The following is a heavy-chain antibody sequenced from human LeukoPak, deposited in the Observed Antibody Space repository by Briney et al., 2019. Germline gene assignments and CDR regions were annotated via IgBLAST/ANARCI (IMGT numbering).Heavy chain of an antibody. CDR1: GFTVSSNY. CDR2: IYSGGST. J-gene: IGHJ6*02. V-gene: IGHV3-66*01. CDR3: ARDLFYSFYYGMDV. D-gene: IGHD2-21*01. Sequence: GGSLRLSCAASGFTVSSNYMSWVRQAPGKGLEWVSVIYSGGSTYYADSVKGRFTISRDNSKNTLYLQMNSLRAEDTAVYYCARDLFYSFYYGMDVWGQGTTVTVSS.